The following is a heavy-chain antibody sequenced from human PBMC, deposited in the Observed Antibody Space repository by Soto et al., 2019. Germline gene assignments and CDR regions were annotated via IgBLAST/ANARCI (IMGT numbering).Heavy chain of an antibody. D-gene: IGHD3-10*01. Sequence: SETLSLTCTVSGGSISSYYWSWIRQPPGKGLEWIGYIYYSGSTNYNPSLKSRVTISVDTSKNQFSLKLSSVTAADTDVYYCVRVDWAYGSGSRYYYYYYMDVWGKGTTVTVSS. CDR1: GGSISSYY. J-gene: IGHJ6*03. V-gene: IGHV4-59*01. CDR2: IYYSGST. CDR3: VRVDWAYGSGSRYYYYYYMDV.